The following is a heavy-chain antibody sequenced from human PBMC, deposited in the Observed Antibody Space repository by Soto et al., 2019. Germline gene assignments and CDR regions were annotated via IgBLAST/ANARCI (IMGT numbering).Heavy chain of an antibody. Sequence: GSSVKVSLKSSGGTFSNDAISWGRQATEQGLEWMGGIIPIFGTANYAQKFQGRVTITADESTSTAYMELSSLRSEDTAVYYCARDYCSSTSCPAYYYGMDVWGQGTTVTVSS. CDR2: IIPIFGTA. CDR3: ARDYCSSTSCPAYYYGMDV. V-gene: IGHV1-69*13. D-gene: IGHD2-2*01. CDR1: GGTFSNDA. J-gene: IGHJ6*02.